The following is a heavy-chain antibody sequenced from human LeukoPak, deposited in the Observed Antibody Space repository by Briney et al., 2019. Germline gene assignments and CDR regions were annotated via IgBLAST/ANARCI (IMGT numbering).Heavy chain of an antibody. Sequence: PSETLSLTCAVSGGSISSSNWWSWVRQPPGKGLEWIGEIYHSGSTNYNPSLKSRVTISVDKSKNQFSLKLSSVTAADTAVYYCAREGYSSGPRLSYFDYWGQGTLVTVSS. CDR3: AREGYSSGPRLSYFDY. CDR1: GGSISSSNW. D-gene: IGHD6-19*01. V-gene: IGHV4-4*02. CDR2: IYHSGST. J-gene: IGHJ4*02.